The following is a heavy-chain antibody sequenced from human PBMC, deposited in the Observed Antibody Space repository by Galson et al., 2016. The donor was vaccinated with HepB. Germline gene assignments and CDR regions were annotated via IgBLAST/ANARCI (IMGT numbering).Heavy chain of an antibody. CDR3: ASLDNRQGGKY. Sequence: LSLTCAVSGASISSMNWWSWVRQPPGKGLEWIGEIYHSGSTNYNPSLKSRVAISVDNSKNQFSLKLSSVTAADTAVYYCASLDNRQGGKYWGQGTLVTVSA. J-gene: IGHJ4*02. CDR1: GASISSMNW. CDR2: IYHSGST. V-gene: IGHV4-4*02. D-gene: IGHD1-14*01.